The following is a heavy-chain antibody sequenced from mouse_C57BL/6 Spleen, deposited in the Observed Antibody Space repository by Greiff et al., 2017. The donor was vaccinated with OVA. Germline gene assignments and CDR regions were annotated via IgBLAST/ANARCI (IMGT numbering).Heavy chain of an antibody. CDR2: ISDGGSYT. V-gene: IGHV5-4*01. J-gene: IGHJ3*01. CDR3: ARDEGLRPPFAY. Sequence: EVQRVESGGGLVKPGGSLKLSCAASGFTFSSYAMSWVRQTPEKRLEWVATISDGGSYTYYPDNVKGRFTISRDNAKNNLYLQMSHLKSEDTAMYYCARDEGLRPPFAYWGQGTLVTVSA. D-gene: IGHD2-4*01. CDR1: GFTFSSYA.